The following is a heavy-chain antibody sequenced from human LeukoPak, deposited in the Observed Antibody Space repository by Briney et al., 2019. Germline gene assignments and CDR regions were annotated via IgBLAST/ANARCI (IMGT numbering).Heavy chain of an antibody. Sequence: GASVKVSRKASGYTFTGYYMHWVRQAPGQGLEWMGWINPNSGGTNYAQKFQGRVTMTRDTSISTAYMELSRLRSDDTAVYYCARVTYCSSTSCPLYYYYYYMDVWGKGTTVTVSS. V-gene: IGHV1-2*02. CDR1: GYTFTGYY. D-gene: IGHD2-2*01. CDR2: INPNSGGT. J-gene: IGHJ6*03. CDR3: ARVTYCSSTSCPLYYYYYYMDV.